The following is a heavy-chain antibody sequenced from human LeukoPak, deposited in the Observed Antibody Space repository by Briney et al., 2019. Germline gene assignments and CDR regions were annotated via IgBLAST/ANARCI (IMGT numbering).Heavy chain of an antibody. J-gene: IGHJ3*02. CDR1: GGPISSYY. D-gene: IGHD2-2*02. V-gene: IGHV4-59*01. Sequence: SETLSLTCTVSGGPISSYYWSWIRQPPGKGLEWIGYIYYSGSTNYNPSLKSRVTISVDTSKNQFSLKLSSVTAADTAVYYCARGYCSSTSCYTSAFDIWGQGTMVTVSS. CDR3: ARGYCSSTSCYTSAFDI. CDR2: IYYSGST.